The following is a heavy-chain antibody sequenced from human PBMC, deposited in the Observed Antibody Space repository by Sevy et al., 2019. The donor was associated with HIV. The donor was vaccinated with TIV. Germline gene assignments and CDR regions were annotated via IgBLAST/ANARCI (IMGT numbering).Heavy chain of an antibody. V-gene: IGHV3-30-3*01. CDR1: GFTFSSYA. CDR3: ARDQHDYAGNLRTGWFDP. CDR2: IAYDGTNK. J-gene: IGHJ5*02. Sequence: GGSLTLSCAASGFTFSSYAFHWVRQAPGKGLEWVSIIAYDGTNKYYADSVKGRFTVSRDNSKSTLYLQMNSLRTEDTAVYYCARDQHDYAGNLRTGWFDPWGQGTLVTVSS. D-gene: IGHD3-16*01.